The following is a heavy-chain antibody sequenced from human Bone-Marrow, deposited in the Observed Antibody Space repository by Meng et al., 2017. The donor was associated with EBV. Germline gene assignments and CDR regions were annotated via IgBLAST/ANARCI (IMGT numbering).Heavy chain of an antibody. CDR3: AKDSSQRQQLVLYDY. J-gene: IGHJ4*02. Sequence: VRWLESGVGLLQPGGSLRLSSAASGFTFSSYAMSWVRQAPGKGLEWVSAISGSGGSTYYADSVKGRFTISRDNSKNTLYLQMNSLRAEDTAVYYCAKDSSQRQQLVLYDYWGQGTLVTVSS. V-gene: IGHV3-23*01. CDR2: ISGSGGST. D-gene: IGHD6-13*01. CDR1: GFTFSSYA.